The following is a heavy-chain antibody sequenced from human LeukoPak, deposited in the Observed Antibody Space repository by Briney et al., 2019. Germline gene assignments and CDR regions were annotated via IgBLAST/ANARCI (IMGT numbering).Heavy chain of an antibody. Sequence: PGGSLRLSCAASGFTFSTYGMHWVRQAPGKGLEWVAVISSDGSNKYYADSVKTRFTISRDNSENTLYLQMNSLRAEDTAVYYCAGRTTAMTILHLGPWWFDPWGQGTLVTVSS. CDR3: AGRTTAMTILHLGPWWFDP. CDR2: ISSDGSNK. CDR1: GFTFSTYG. J-gene: IGHJ5*02. D-gene: IGHD1-7*01. V-gene: IGHV3-30*03.